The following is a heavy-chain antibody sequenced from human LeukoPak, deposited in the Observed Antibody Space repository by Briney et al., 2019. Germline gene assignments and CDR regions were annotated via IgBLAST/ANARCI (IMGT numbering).Heavy chain of an antibody. J-gene: IGHJ4*02. Sequence: GGSLRLSCAASGFTFSDNYMTWVRQAPGKGLEWVSSISSSSDYVYYADSVKGRFTISRDNAKNSMYLQMNSLRAEDTAVYYCARRAMTERGHSYGLDYWGQGTLVTVSS. CDR2: ISSSSDYV. D-gene: IGHD5-18*01. CDR1: GFTFSDNY. CDR3: ARRAMTERGHSYGLDY. V-gene: IGHV3-21*06.